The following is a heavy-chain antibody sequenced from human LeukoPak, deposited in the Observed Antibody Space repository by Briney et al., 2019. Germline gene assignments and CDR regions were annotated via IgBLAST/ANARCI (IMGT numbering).Heavy chain of an antibody. Sequence: GGSLRPSCAASGFTFSSYGMHWVRQAPGKGLEWVAVISYDGSNKYYADSVKGRFTISRDNSKNTLYLQMNSLRAEDTAVYYCAKDSGYDRGSDGIFDPWGQGTLVTVSS. V-gene: IGHV3-30*18. CDR1: GFTFSSYG. J-gene: IGHJ5*02. CDR2: ISYDGSNK. CDR3: AKDSGYDRGSDGIFDP. D-gene: IGHD5-12*01.